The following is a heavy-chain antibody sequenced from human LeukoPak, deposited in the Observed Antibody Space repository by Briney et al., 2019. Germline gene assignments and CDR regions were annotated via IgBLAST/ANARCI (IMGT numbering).Heavy chain of an antibody. CDR3: ARVRSTSFQRNLFDP. D-gene: IGHD2-2*01. CDR1: GYTFTGYY. J-gene: IGHJ5*02. Sequence: ASVKVSCKASGYTFTGYYMHWVRQAPGQGLEWMGRINPNSGGTNYAQKFQGRVTMTRDTSINTAYMELSRLRSDDTAVYYRARVRSTSFQRNLFDPWGQGTLVTVSS. CDR2: INPNSGGT. V-gene: IGHV1-2*06.